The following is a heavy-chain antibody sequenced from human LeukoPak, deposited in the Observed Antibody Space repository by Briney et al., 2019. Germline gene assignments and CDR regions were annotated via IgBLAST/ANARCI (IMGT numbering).Heavy chain of an antibody. D-gene: IGHD4-11*01. CDR3: AKFPVTTVTFGDDY. CDR1: GFTVSSYG. V-gene: IGHV3-30*18. J-gene: IGHJ4*02. CDR2: LSYDGTNK. Sequence: PGGSLRLSCAASGFTVSSYGMHWVRQAPGKGLEWVAVLSYDGTNKYYAFSVMCRFTISRDNSKNTLYLQMNNLRAEDTAVYYCAKFPVTTVTFGDDYWGQGTLVTVSS.